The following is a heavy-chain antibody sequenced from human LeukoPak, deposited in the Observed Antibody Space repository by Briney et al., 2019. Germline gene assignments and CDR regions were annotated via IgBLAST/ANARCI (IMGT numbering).Heavy chain of an antibody. D-gene: IGHD6-19*01. Sequence: GASVKVSCKASGGTFSSYAISWVRQAPGQGLEWMGGIIPIFGTANYALKFQGRVTITADESTSTAYMELSSLRSEDTAVYYCARGGSSGWGTVNFDYWGQGTLVTVSS. CDR2: IIPIFGTA. CDR3: ARGGSSGWGTVNFDY. V-gene: IGHV1-69*13. CDR1: GGTFSSYA. J-gene: IGHJ4*02.